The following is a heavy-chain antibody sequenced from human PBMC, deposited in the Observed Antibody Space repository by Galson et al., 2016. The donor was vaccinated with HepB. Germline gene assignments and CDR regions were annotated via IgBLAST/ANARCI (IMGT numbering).Heavy chain of an antibody. J-gene: IGHJ3*02. Sequence: SETLSLTCAVYGGSFSGYYWSWIRQPPGKGLEWIGEIFHSGSTKYNQSLKSRVTISLDTSKNQFSLKLNSVTAADSAVCYCAVRELSRSILAATTTGAFDIWGQGTVVTVSS. CDR1: GGSFSGYY. CDR2: IFHSGST. V-gene: IGHV4-34*12. D-gene: IGHD6-13*01. CDR3: AVRELSRSILAATTTGAFDI.